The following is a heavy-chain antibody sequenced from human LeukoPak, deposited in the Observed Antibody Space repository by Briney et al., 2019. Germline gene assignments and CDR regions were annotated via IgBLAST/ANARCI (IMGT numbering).Heavy chain of an antibody. J-gene: IGHJ4*02. CDR1: GYTFTGYY. CDR3: ARDMEGLVVVPAAIDY. D-gene: IGHD2-2*01. V-gene: IGHV1-2*02. Sequence: GASVKVSCKASGYTFTGYYMHWVRQAPGQGLEWMGWINPNSGGTNYAQKFQGGVTMTRDTSISTAYMELSRLRSDDTAVYYCARDMEGLVVVPAAIDYWGQGTLVTVSS. CDR2: INPNSGGT.